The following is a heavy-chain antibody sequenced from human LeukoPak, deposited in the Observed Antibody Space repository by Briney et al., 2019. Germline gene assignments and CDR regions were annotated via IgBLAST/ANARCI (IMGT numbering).Heavy chain of an antibody. Sequence: GGSLRLSCAASGFTFNSYAMSWVRQAPGKGLEWVSAISGSGGSTYYADSVKGRFTISRDNSKNTLYLQMSSLRAEDTAVYYCAKWALRQLAGEHFDYWGQGTLVTVSS. CDR1: GFTFNSYA. D-gene: IGHD6-6*01. J-gene: IGHJ4*02. CDR3: AKWALRQLAGEHFDY. V-gene: IGHV3-23*01. CDR2: ISGSGGST.